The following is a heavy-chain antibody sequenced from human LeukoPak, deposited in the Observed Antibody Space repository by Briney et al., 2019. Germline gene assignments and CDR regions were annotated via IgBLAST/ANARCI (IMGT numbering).Heavy chain of an antibody. CDR3: ARDLGVATIKGGFDY. CDR2: ISSSSSYI. Sequence: GGSLRLSCAASGFTFSSYSMNWVRQAPGKGLEWVSSISSSSSYIYYADSVKGRFTIPRDNAKNSLYLQMNSLRAEDTAVYYCARDLGVATIKGGFDYWGQGTLVTVSS. J-gene: IGHJ4*02. D-gene: IGHD5-24*01. CDR1: GFTFSSYS. V-gene: IGHV3-21*01.